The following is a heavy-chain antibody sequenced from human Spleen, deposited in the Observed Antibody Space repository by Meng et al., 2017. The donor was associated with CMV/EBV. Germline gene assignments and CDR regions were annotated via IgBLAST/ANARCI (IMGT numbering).Heavy chain of an antibody. D-gene: IGHD4-11*01. Sequence: GESLKISFAVSGFHFSNYWMSWVRQAPGKGPEWVCNINQDGIERYYVDSVRGRLTISRDNAKNSLYLQMNSLRAEDTAVYYCAAYTDDGLDIWGQGTLVTVSS. J-gene: IGHJ3*02. CDR2: INQDGIER. CDR1: GFHFSNYW. CDR3: AAYTDDGLDI. V-gene: IGHV3-7*01.